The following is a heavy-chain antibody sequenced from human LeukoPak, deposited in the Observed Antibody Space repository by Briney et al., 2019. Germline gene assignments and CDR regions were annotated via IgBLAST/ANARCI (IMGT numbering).Heavy chain of an antibody. CDR2: INPNSGGT. J-gene: IGHJ4*02. V-gene: IGHV1-2*02. Sequence: ASVKVSCKASGYTFTCYYMHWVRQAPGQGLEWMGWINPNSGGTNYAQKFQGRVTMTRDTSISTAYMELSRLRSDDTAVYYCARDRMSAAAPLYYFDYWGQGTLVTVSS. CDR3: ARDRMSAAAPLYYFDY. D-gene: IGHD6-13*01. CDR1: GYTFTCYY.